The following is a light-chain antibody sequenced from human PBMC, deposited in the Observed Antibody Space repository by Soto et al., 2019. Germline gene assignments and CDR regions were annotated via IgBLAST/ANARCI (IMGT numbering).Light chain of an antibody. CDR2: DVS. Sequence: QSVLTQPASVSGSPGQSITMSCTGTSSDIGGYNSVSWYQQHPGKAPKLMIYDVSNRPSGVSNRFSGSKSGNTASLTISGLQAEDEADYYCSSYTSSSTPVVFGGGTKVTVL. J-gene: IGLJ2*01. CDR1: SSDIGGYNS. V-gene: IGLV2-14*01. CDR3: SSYTSSSTPVV.